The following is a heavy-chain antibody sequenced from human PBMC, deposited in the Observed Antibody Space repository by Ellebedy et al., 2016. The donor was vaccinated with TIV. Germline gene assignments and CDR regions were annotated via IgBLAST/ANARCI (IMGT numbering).Heavy chain of an antibody. Sequence: MPSETLSLTCAVYGGSFDPSYWSWIRQPPGKGLERIGEINHSGTTTSSPSIRSRATISLETSKNELSLEVTSVTAADTAMYYCVWGSYYDYWGQGTLVSVSS. CDR1: GGSFDPSY. CDR2: INHSGTT. CDR3: VWGSYYDY. D-gene: IGHD3-16*01. V-gene: IGHV4-34*01. J-gene: IGHJ4*02.